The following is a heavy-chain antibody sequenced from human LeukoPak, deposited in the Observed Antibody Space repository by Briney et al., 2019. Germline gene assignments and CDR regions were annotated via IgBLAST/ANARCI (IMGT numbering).Heavy chain of an antibody. J-gene: IGHJ4*02. D-gene: IGHD5-18*01. CDR3: AREGGYSFAKFFDY. CDR2: IYYSGST. Sequence: SETLSLTCSVPGGSITNYFWAWIRQPPGKGLEWIGFIYYSGSTNYNPSLKSRVTISVDTSKNQFSLKLSSVTAADTAFYYCAREGGYSFAKFFDYWGQGTLVTVSS. V-gene: IGHV4-59*01. CDR1: GGSITNYF.